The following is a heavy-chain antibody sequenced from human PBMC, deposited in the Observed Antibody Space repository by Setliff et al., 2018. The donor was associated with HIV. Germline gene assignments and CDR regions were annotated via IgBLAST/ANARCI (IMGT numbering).Heavy chain of an antibody. CDR2: VYTSGSA. Sequence: SETLSLTCTVSGGSISSGGHYWNWIRQPAGRGLEWIGHVYTSGSASYNPPLKSRVTISIDTSKNQISLKLNSVTAADTAVYYCARGIGPLPNWENFYYSMDVWGKGTTVTVSS. V-gene: IGHV4-61*09. J-gene: IGHJ6*03. CDR3: ARGIGPLPNWENFYYSMDV. CDR1: GGSISSGGHY. D-gene: IGHD1-26*01.